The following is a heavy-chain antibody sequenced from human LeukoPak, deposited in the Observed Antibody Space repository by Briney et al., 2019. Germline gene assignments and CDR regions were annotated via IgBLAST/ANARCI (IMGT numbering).Heavy chain of an antibody. D-gene: IGHD5-12*01. CDR2: ISATSSDI. V-gene: IGHV3-21*04. J-gene: IGHJ4*02. Sequence: GGSLRLSCAASGFDFESYTRTWVRQAPGKGLEWVSHISATSSDINYAESVRGRFTITRDNAKNSLFLQMDSLRVEDTAIYYCAKGLFSACDKYLDSWGQGTLVTVSS. CDR1: GFDFESYT. CDR3: AKGLFSACDKYLDS.